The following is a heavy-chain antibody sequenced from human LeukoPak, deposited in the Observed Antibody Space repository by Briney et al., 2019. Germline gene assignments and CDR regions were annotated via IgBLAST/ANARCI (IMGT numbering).Heavy chain of an antibody. V-gene: IGHV1-2*02. CDR2: INPNSGGT. J-gene: IGHJ4*02. D-gene: IGHD3-22*01. Sequence: AASVKVSCKASGYTFTDYYMHWVRQAPGQGLEWLGWINPNSGGTNYAQKFQGRVTMTRDTSISTAYMELGRLRSDDTAVYYCAREYYDSSAYNQEAIDYWGQGTLVTVSS. CDR1: GYTFTDYY. CDR3: AREYYDSSAYNQEAIDY.